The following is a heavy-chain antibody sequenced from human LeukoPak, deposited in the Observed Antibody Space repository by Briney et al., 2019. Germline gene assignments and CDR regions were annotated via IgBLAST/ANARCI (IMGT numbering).Heavy chain of an antibody. CDR3: ASPGNQLPPSGYYGMDV. J-gene: IGHJ6*04. CDR1: GYSFTSYW. CDR2: IDPSDSYT. V-gene: IGHV5-10-1*01. D-gene: IGHD2-2*01. Sequence: GESLKISCKGSGYSFTSYWISWVRQMPGKGLEWMGRIDPSDSYTNYSPSFQGHVTISADKSISTAYLQWSSLKASDTAMYYCASPGNQLPPSGYYGMDVWGKGTTVTVSS.